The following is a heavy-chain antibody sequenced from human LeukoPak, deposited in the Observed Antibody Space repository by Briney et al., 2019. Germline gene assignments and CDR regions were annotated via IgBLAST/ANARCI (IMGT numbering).Heavy chain of an antibody. V-gene: IGHV1-18*01. CDR1: GYPFPSYD. CDR2: INSYSGNT. Sequence: GASVKVSCKASGYPFPSYDISWVRQAPGQGLEWMGRINSYSGNTKYVQNLQGRVTMTTDTSTSTTYMELRSLRSDDTAVYYCVRDIAARFDSWGQGTLVTVSS. D-gene: IGHD6-6*01. J-gene: IGHJ4*02. CDR3: VRDIAARFDS.